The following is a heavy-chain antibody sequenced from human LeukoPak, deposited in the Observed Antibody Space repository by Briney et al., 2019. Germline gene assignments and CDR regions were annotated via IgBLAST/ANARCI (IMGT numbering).Heavy chain of an antibody. CDR2: INHSGST. D-gene: IGHD3-9*01. V-gene: IGHV4-34*01. J-gene: IGHJ4*02. CDR3: ARALDILTGTFDY. Sequence: SGTLSLTCAVYGGSFSGYYWSWIRQPPGKGLEWIGEINHSGSTNYNPSLKSRVTISVDTSKNQFSLKLSSVTAADTAVYYCARALDILTGTFDYWGQGTLVTVSS. CDR1: GGSFSGYY.